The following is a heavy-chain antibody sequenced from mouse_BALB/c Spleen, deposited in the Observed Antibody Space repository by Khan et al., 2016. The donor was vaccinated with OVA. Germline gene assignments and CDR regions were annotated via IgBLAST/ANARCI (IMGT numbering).Heavy chain of an antibody. CDR3: AKWGDGSTYAMDY. Sequence: QVQLKESGPGLVAPSQSLAITCTVSGFSLTIYGVNWIRQPPGKGLEWLGVIWGDGSTNYHSALISRLSISKDISKSQVFLKLNSLQTDDTATYYCAKWGDGSTYAMDYWGQGTSVTVSS. CDR1: GFSLTIYG. D-gene: IGHD2-3*01. V-gene: IGHV2-3*01. CDR2: IWGDGST. J-gene: IGHJ4*01.